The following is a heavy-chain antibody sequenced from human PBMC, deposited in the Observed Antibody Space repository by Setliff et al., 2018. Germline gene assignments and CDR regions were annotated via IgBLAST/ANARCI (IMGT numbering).Heavy chain of an antibody. CDR3: ARDHNYAYDY. CDR1: GFTVSSNY. CDR2: IYSGGST. V-gene: IGHV3-66*01. J-gene: IGHJ4*02. Sequence: PGGSLSLSCAASGFTVSSNYMSWVRQAPGKGLEWVSVIYSGGSTYYADSVKGRFTISRDNSKNTLYLQMNSLRVEDTAVYYCARDHNYAYDYWGQGTLVTVSS. D-gene: IGHD1-1*01.